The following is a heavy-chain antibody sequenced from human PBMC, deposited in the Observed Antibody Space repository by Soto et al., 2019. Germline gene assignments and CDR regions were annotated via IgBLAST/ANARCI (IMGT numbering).Heavy chain of an antibody. V-gene: IGHV5-51*01. CDR1: GYKFTGYW. Sequence: GQSLKISCKGTGYKFTGYWIGWVRQRAGQGLEWIGIIYPGDSDTRYSPSFQGHVTISVDKSIDTAYLQWSSLKASDTAMYFCARQSCFGAACYADLPLDYWGLGTQVTVSS. D-gene: IGHD2-21*02. CDR3: ARQSCFGAACYADLPLDY. J-gene: IGHJ4*02. CDR2: IYPGDSDT.